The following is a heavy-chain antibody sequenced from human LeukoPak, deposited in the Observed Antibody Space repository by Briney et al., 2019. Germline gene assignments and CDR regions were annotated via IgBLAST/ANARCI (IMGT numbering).Heavy chain of an antibody. CDR2: ISYDGSNK. V-gene: IGHV3-30-3*01. Sequence: SGRSLRLSCAASGFTFSSYAMHWVRQAPGKGLEWVAVISYDGSNKYYADSVKGRFTISRDNSKDTLYLQMNSLRAEDTAVYYCARGRYSGSYFGYWGQGTLVTVSS. D-gene: IGHD1-26*01. CDR3: ARGRYSGSYFGY. CDR1: GFTFSSYA. J-gene: IGHJ4*02.